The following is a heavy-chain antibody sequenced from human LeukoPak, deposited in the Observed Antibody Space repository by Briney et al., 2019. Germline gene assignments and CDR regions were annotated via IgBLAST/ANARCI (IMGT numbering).Heavy chain of an antibody. CDR2: IKQDGSEK. CDR1: GFTFSTYW. V-gene: IGHV3-7*01. J-gene: IGHJ5*02. CDR3: ARDPRVGYCSSSTCQGGYNYFDP. Sequence: GGSLRLSCVASGFTFSTYWMNWVRQAPGKGLEWVANIKQDGSEKDYVDSVKGQFTISRDNTKNSLFLQMNSLRAEDTAVYFCARDPRVGYCSSSTCQGGYNYFDPWGQGTLVIVSS. D-gene: IGHD2-2*01.